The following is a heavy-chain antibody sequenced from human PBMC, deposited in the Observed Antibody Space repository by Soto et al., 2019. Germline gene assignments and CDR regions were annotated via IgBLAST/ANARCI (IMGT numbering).Heavy chain of an antibody. CDR2: INAGNGNT. Sequence: ASVKVSCKASGYTFTSYAMHWVRQAPGQRLEWMGWINAGNGNTKYSQKFQGRVTITRDTSASTAYMELSSLRSEDTAVYYCARQSSITGTETDFDYWGQGTLVTVSS. D-gene: IGHD4-17*01. J-gene: IGHJ4*02. CDR1: GYTFTSYA. V-gene: IGHV1-3*01. CDR3: ARQSSITGTETDFDY.